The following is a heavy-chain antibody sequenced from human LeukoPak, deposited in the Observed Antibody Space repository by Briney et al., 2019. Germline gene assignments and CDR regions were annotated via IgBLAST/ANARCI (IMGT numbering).Heavy chain of an antibody. CDR3: ARGWRDYPYSSGWPKGPSFDY. CDR1: GGSISSYY. D-gene: IGHD6-19*01. CDR2: IYSSGST. V-gene: IGHV4-4*07. J-gene: IGHJ4*02. Sequence: SETLSLTCTVSGGSISSYYWSWIRQPAGKELEWIGRIYSSGSTNYNPSLKSRVTMSVDASKNQFSLKLSSVTAADTAVYYCARGWRDYPYSSGWPKGPSFDYWGQGTLVTVSS.